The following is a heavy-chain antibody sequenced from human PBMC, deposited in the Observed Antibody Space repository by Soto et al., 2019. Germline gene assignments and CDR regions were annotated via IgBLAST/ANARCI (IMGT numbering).Heavy chain of an antibody. J-gene: IGHJ6*02. V-gene: IGHV5-10-1*01. CDR3: ARLGAYSSSPRALYYYYGMDV. CDR2: VDPSDSYT. D-gene: IGHD6-6*01. Sequence: GESLKISCKGSGYSFTSYWISWVRQMPGKGLEWMGRVDPSDSYTNYSPSFQGHVTISADKSISTAYLQWSSLKASDTAMYYCARLGAYSSSPRALYYYYGMDVWGQGTTVTVSS. CDR1: GYSFTSYW.